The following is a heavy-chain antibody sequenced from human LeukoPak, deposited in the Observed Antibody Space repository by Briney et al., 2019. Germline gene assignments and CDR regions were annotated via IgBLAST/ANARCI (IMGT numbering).Heavy chain of an antibody. J-gene: IGHJ5*02. V-gene: IGHV1-18*01. CDR2: MSAYNGNT. D-gene: IGHD6-13*01. CDR1: GYTFTSYG. Sequence: VASVKVSCKASGYTFTSYGISFVRQAPGQGLEWMGWMSAYNGNTNYAQKLQGRVTMTTDTSTSTAYMELRSLRSDDTAVYYCARDLRAAAGNWFDPWGQGTLVTVSS. CDR3: ARDLRAAAGNWFDP.